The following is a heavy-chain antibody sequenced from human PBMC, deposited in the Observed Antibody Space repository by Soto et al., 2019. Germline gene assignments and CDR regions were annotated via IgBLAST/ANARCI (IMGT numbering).Heavy chain of an antibody. J-gene: IGHJ4*02. CDR3: ASRLGYCSGGSCYTAMVTSDY. V-gene: IGHV4-39*01. D-gene: IGHD2-15*01. Sequence: SETLSLTCTVYVGPISSSSYYWGWIRQPPGKGLEWIGSIYYSGSTYYNPSLKSRVTISVDTSKNQFSLKLSSVTAADTAVYYCASRLGYCSGGSCYTAMVTSDYWGQGTLVT. CDR2: IYYSGST. CDR1: VGPISSSSYY.